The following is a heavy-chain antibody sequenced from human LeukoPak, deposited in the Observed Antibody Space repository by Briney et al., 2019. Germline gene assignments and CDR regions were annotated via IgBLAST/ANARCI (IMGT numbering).Heavy chain of an antibody. V-gene: IGHV3-30-3*01. D-gene: IGHD2/OR15-2a*01. J-gene: IGHJ6*02. CDR1: GFDFSINA. CDR2: ISYDGSKK. Sequence: PGGSLRLSCAASGFDFSINAMHWVRQAPGKGPEWVSLISYDGSKKYYADSVKGRFTISRDNSKITLHLQMNSLRPEDAAVYYCARVAAAYDTFSYHGMDVWGQGTTVIVSS. CDR3: ARVAAAYDTFSYHGMDV.